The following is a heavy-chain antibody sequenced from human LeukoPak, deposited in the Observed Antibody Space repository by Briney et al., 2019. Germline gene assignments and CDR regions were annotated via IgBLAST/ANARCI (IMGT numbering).Heavy chain of an antibody. D-gene: IGHD5-12*01. CDR3: ARGYSGYDYGLDY. V-gene: IGHV3-7*01. CDR2: IKQDGSEK. CDR1: GFTLSSYD. J-gene: IGHJ4*02. Sequence: GGSLRLSCAASGFTLSSYDMHWVRQAPGKGLEWVANIKQDGSEKYYVDSVKGRFTISRDNAKNSLYLQMNSLRAEDTAVYYCARGYSGYDYGLDYWGQGTLVTVSS.